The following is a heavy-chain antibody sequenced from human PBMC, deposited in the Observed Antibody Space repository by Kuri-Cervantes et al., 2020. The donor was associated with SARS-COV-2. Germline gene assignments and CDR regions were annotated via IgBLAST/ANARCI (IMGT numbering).Heavy chain of an antibody. J-gene: IGHJ4*02. D-gene: IGHD6-19*01. CDR1: GFTFSSYA. Sequence: ETLSLTCAASGFTFSSYAMSWVRQAPGKGLEWVSTISGSGGSTYYADSVKGRFTISRDNSKNTLYLQMSSLRAEDTAVYYCAKASPTSYSSGWYAHYWGQGTLVTVSS. CDR2: ISGSGGST. V-gene: IGHV3-23*01. CDR3: AKASPTSYSSGWYAHY.